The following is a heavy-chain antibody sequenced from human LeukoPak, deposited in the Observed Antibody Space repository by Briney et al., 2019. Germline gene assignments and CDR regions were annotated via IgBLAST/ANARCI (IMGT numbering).Heavy chain of an antibody. D-gene: IGHD2-15*01. CDR1: GFTFDDYA. CDR2: ISWNSGSI. V-gene: IGHV3-9*01. J-gene: IGHJ5*02. Sequence: PGGSLRLSCAASGFTFDDYAMHWVRQAPGKGLEWVSGISWNSGSIGYGDSVKGRFTISRDNAKNSLYLQMNSLRAEDTALYYCAKGATIAATLGWFDPWGQGTLVTVSS. CDR3: AKGATIAATLGWFDP.